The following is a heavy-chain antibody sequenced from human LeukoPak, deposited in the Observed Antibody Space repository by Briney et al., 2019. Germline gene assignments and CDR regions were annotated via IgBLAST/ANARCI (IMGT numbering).Heavy chain of an antibody. CDR3: AKKYSSSWYPDY. V-gene: IGHV3-30*02. Sequence: GGSLRLSCAASGFTFSSYGMHWVRQAPGKGLEWVAFIRYDGSNKYYADSVKGRFTISRDNSKNTLYLQMNSLRAEDTAVYYCAKKYSSSWYPDYWGQGTLVTVSS. D-gene: IGHD6-13*01. J-gene: IGHJ4*02. CDR2: IRYDGSNK. CDR1: GFTFSSYG.